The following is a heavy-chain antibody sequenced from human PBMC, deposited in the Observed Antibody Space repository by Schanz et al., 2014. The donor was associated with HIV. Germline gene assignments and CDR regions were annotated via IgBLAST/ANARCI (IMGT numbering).Heavy chain of an antibody. V-gene: IGHV3-7*01. J-gene: IGHJ6*02. CDR2: IKTDGTEK. Sequence: EVQLVESGGGLVQPGGSLRLSCAASGFTFSGYWMAWVRQAPGKGLEWMASIKTDGTEKYYVDSVKGRFTISRDNVKNSLYLQMSSLRAEDTAVYYCAKEWYYGSGSMDYGLDVWGQGTTVTVSS. D-gene: IGHD3-10*01. CDR3: AKEWYYGSGSMDYGLDV. CDR1: GFTFSGYW.